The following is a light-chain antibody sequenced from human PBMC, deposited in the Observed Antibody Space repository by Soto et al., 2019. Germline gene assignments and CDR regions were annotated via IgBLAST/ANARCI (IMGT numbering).Light chain of an antibody. CDR1: ESIDSW. CDR2: KAS. Sequence: DIQMTQSPSTLSASVGDRVIITCRASESIDSWLAWHQQKPGRAPKLLISKASSLESGVPSRFSGSGFGTEFTLTISSLQPDDFATYYCQQYNSYRAFGQGTKVDIK. J-gene: IGKJ1*01. V-gene: IGKV1-5*03. CDR3: QQYNSYRA.